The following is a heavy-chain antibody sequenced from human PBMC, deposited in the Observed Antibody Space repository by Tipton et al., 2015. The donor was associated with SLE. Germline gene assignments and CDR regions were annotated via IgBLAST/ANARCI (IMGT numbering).Heavy chain of an antibody. CDR2: INHSGST. D-gene: IGHD6-25*01. V-gene: IGHV4-34*01. CDR3: GRVYSSGWPIDY. CDR1: GGSFSGYY. J-gene: IGHJ4*02. Sequence: TLSLTCAVHGGSFSGYYWSWIRQSPGKGLGWIGEINHSGSTNYNLSLKSRVTISVDTFKNQFSLKLNSVTAADTAVYYCGRVYSSGWPIDYWGQGTLVTVSS.